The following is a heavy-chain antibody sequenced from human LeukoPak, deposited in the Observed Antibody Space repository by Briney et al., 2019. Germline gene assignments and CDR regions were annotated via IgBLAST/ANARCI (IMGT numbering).Heavy chain of an antibody. J-gene: IGHJ5*02. CDR3: ARDSGYEDLGFDP. CDR2: IWYDGSNK. V-gene: IGHV3-33*01. Sequence: PGGSLRLSCAASGFTFSSYGMHWARQAPGKGLEWVAVIWYDGSNKYYADSVKGRFTISRDNSKNTLYLQMNSLRAENTAVYYCARDSGYEDLGFDPWGQGTLVTVSS. D-gene: IGHD5-12*01. CDR1: GFTFSSYG.